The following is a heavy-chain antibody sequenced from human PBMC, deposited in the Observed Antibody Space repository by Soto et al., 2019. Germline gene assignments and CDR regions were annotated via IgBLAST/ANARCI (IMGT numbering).Heavy chain of an antibody. CDR2: IHYSGTT. CDR1: GGSMRNYV. J-gene: IGHJ4*02. CDR3: AAGEASSRNLAPYYLDF. Sequence: PSETLSLTGPVSGGSMRNYVWTLLRQPPGKGLGWIGYIHYSGTTSFFPSYNPSLRSRVTISEDTSKNQFSLKLLSVTTADTAVYFCAAGEASSRNLAPYYLDFWGQGTLVTVSS. D-gene: IGHD6-13*01. V-gene: IGHV4-59*01.